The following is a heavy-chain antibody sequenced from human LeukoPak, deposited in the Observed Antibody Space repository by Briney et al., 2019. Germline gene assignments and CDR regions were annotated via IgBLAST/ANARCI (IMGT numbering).Heavy chain of an antibody. Sequence: ASVKVSCKASGYTFTGYYMHWVRQAPGQGLEWMGWINPNSGGTDYAQKFQGRVTMTRDTSISTAYMELRSLRSDDTAVYYCARVPVVPAAGDYWGQGTLVTVSS. D-gene: IGHD2-2*01. CDR2: INPNSGGT. CDR1: GYTFTGYY. J-gene: IGHJ4*02. V-gene: IGHV1-2*02. CDR3: ARVPVVPAAGDY.